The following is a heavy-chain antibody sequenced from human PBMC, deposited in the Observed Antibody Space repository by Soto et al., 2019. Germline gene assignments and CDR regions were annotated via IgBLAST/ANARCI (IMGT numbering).Heavy chain of an antibody. CDR1: GGSISSYY. Sequence: KTSETLSLTCTVSGGSISSYYWSWIRQPPGKGLEWIGYIYYSGSTNYNPSLKSRVTISVDTSKNQFSLKLSSVTAADTAVYYCARESYYYDSSGYYLNRFDPWGQGTLVTVSS. D-gene: IGHD3-22*01. CDR2: IYYSGST. V-gene: IGHV4-59*01. CDR3: ARESYYYDSSGYYLNRFDP. J-gene: IGHJ5*02.